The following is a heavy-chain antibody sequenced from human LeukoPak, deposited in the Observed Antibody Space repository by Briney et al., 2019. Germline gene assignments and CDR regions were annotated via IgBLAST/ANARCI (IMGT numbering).Heavy chain of an antibody. D-gene: IGHD3-9*01. CDR1: GYSISSGYY. Sequence: PSETLSLTCTVSGYSISSGYYWGWIRQPPGKGLEWIGSIYHSGSTYYNSSLKSRVTISVDTSKNQFSLKLSSVTAADTAVYYCARFDYDILTGYYYYYYMDVWGKGTTVTVSS. V-gene: IGHV4-38-2*02. J-gene: IGHJ6*03. CDR2: IYHSGST. CDR3: ARFDYDILTGYYYYYYMDV.